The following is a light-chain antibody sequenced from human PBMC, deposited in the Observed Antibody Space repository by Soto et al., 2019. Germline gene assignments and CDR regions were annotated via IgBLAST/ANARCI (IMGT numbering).Light chain of an antibody. CDR3: QSYDSSLGYV. Sequence: QSALTQPPSVSGAPGQRVTISCTGSSSNIGAAYDVHWYQQFPGTAPKLLIYSNSNRPSGVPDRFSGSKSGTSASLAITGLQAEDEAEYYCQSYDSSLGYVFGTGTKVTVL. V-gene: IGLV1-40*01. CDR2: SNS. CDR1: SSNIGAAYD. J-gene: IGLJ1*01.